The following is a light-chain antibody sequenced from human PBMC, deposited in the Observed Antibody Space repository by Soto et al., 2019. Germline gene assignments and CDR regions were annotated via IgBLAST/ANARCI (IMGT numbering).Light chain of an antibody. CDR2: AAS. J-gene: IGKJ1*01. CDR1: QGISNY. CDR3: QKYNSAPRT. V-gene: IGKV1-27*01. Sequence: DIQMTQSPSSLSASVGDRVTITCRASQGISNYLAWYQQKPGKVPKLLIYAASTLQSGGPSRFSGSGAGTDFTLTISSLQPEDDATYYCQKYNSAPRTFGQGTKVEIK.